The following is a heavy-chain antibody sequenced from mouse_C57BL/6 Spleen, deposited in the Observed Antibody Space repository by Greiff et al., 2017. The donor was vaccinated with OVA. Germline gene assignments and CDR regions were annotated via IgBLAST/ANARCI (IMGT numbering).Heavy chain of an antibody. D-gene: IGHD1-1*01. V-gene: IGHV1-53*01. CDR1: GYTFTSYW. CDR3: ARWITTVVATDY. CDR2: INPSNGGT. J-gene: IGHJ2*01. Sequence: VQLQQPGPELVKPGASVKLSCKASGYTFTSYWMHWVKQRPGQGLEWIGNINPSNGGTNYNEKFKSKATLTVDKSSSTAYMQLSSLTSEDSAVYYCARWITTVVATDYWGQGTTLTVSS.